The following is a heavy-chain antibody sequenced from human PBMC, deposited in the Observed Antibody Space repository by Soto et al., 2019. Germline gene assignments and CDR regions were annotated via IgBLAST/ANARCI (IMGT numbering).Heavy chain of an antibody. D-gene: IGHD2-15*01. CDR2: IYYSGST. CDR1: GGSVSSGSYY. Sequence: PSETLSLTCTVSGGSVSSGSYYWSWIRQPPGKGLEWIGYIYYSGSTNYNPSLKSRVTISVDTSKNQFSLKLSSVTAADTAVYYCAARAIGYCSGGSCYPFGFWGQGTLVTVSS. J-gene: IGHJ4*02. CDR3: AARAIGYCSGGSCYPFGF. V-gene: IGHV4-61*01.